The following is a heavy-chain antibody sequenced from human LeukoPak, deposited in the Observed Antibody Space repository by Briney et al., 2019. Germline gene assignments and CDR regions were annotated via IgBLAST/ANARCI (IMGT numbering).Heavy chain of an antibody. D-gene: IGHD7-27*01. V-gene: IGHV1-69*05. CDR3: ARALGMDYASDI. Sequence: GASVKVSCKASGGTFSSYAISWVRQAPGQGLEWMGGIIPIFGTANYAQKFQGRVTITTDESTSTAYMELSSLRSEDTAVYYCARALGMDYASDIWGQGTMVTVSS. CDR2: IIPIFGTA. J-gene: IGHJ3*02. CDR1: GGTFSSYA.